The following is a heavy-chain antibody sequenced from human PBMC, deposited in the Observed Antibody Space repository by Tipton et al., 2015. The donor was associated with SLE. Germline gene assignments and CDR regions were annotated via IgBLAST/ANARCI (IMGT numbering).Heavy chain of an antibody. CDR1: GFTFSSYA. V-gene: IGHV3-30*04. J-gene: IGHJ3*02. CDR3: ARRGAFDI. CDR2: ISYDGSNK. Sequence: SLRLSCVASGFTFSSYAMHWVRQAPGKGLEWVAVISYDGSNKYYADSVKGRFTISRDNSKNTLYLQMNSLRAEDTAVYYCARRGAFDIWGQGTMVTVSS.